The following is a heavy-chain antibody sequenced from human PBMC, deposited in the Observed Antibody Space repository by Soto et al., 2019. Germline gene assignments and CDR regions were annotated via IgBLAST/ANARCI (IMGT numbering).Heavy chain of an antibody. CDR3: AIVRVGATFCAPLGF. D-gene: IGHD1-26*01. CDR1: GFNFGNYG. V-gene: IGHV3-30*03. CDR2: ISYDGSTQ. Sequence: QVQLVESGGGVVQPGGSLRLSCEASGFNFGNYGMHWVRQAPGKGLEWVAVISYDGSTQYYADSVKGRFTISRDNSKNALMPHLSTLMPEDTAVYHCAIVRVGATFCAPLGFWGQGTLVTVSS. J-gene: IGHJ4*02.